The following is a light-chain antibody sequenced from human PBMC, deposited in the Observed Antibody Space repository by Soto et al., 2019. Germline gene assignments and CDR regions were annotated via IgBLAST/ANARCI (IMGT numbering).Light chain of an antibody. CDR1: QSVSSSY. CDR3: QQYGSSPIT. CDR2: DAS. Sequence: EIALTQSRDTLSLSPGERATLSCVASQSVSSSYLAWYQQKPGLAPRLLIYDASSRATGIPDRFSGSGSGTDFTLTISRLEPEDFAVYYCQQYGSSPITFGQGTRLEIK. J-gene: IGKJ5*01. V-gene: IGKV3D-20*01.